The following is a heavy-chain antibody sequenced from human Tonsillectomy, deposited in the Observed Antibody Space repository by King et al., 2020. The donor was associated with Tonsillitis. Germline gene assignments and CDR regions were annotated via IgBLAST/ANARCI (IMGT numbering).Heavy chain of an antibody. V-gene: IGHV1-2*02. CDR3: ARDLSREPPEHFWFDP. J-gene: IGHJ5*02. CDR1: GYTFTGYC. D-gene: IGHD1-14*01. Sequence: VQLVESGAEVKKPGASVKVSCKASGYTFTGYCMHWVRQAPGQGLEWMGWINPNSGGTNYAQKFQGRVTMTRDTSISTVYMELSRLRSDDTAVYYCARDLSREPPEHFWFDPWGQGSLVTVSS. CDR2: INPNSGGT.